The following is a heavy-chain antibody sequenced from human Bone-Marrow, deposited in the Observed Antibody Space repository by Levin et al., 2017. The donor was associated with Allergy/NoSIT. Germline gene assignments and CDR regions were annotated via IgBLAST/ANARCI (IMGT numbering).Heavy chain of an antibody. CDR2: IIPMFGTT. V-gene: IGHV1-69*13. Sequence: SVKVSCKASGGTFSTYTITWVRQAPGQGLEWMGWIIPMFGTTSKPHKFQGRVTFTADESTGTAYMELSNLRSEDTALYYCARASLLVETTSPPDVWGQGTSVTVTS. CDR3: ARASLLVETTSPPDV. J-gene: IGHJ6*02. D-gene: IGHD2-21*02. CDR1: GGTFSTYT.